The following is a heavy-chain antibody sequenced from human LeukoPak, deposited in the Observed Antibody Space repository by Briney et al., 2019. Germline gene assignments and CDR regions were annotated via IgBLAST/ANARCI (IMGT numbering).Heavy chain of an antibody. V-gene: IGHV3-21*01. D-gene: IGHD1-14*01. CDR3: ARDETNGFDS. Sequence: GGSLRLSCGASGFTFSNYNMNWVRQAPGEGLEWASSINSRSTYIFYADSVMGRFTISRDNAKNSLFLQMNSLRAEDTAVYYCARDETNGFDSWGQGTLVTVSS. CDR1: GFTFSNYN. CDR2: INSRSTYI. J-gene: IGHJ5*01.